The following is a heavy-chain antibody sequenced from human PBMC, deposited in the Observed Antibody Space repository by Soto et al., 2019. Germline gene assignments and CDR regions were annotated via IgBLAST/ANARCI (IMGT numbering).Heavy chain of an antibody. CDR1: GFTFSNYA. D-gene: IGHD4-17*01. Sequence: QEQLVESGGGVVQPGRSLRLSCAASGFTFSNYAFHWVRQAPGKGLEWVAILSDDGSNKDHAGSVKGRFTISRDNSRNTLYLQINSLRPEDTAVYYCARVYGDDNYGMDVWGQGTTVTVSS. V-gene: IGHV3-30-3*01. CDR2: LSDDGSNK. J-gene: IGHJ6*02. CDR3: ARVYGDDNYGMDV.